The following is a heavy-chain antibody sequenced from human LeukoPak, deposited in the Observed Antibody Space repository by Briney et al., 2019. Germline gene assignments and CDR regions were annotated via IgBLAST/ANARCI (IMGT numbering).Heavy chain of an antibody. V-gene: IGHV1-69*13. CDR2: IIPIFGTA. Sequence: SVKVSCKASGGTFISYAISWVRQAPGQGLEWMGGIIPIFGTANYAQKFQGRVTITADESTSTAYMELSSLRSEDTAVYYCARDEVPAGSELPSDYWGQGTLVTVSS. D-gene: IGHD2-2*01. J-gene: IGHJ4*02. CDR1: GGTFISYA. CDR3: ARDEVPAGSELPSDY.